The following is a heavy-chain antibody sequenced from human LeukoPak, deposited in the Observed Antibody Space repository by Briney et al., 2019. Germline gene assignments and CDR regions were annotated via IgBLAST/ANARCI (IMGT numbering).Heavy chain of an antibody. CDR3: ARAISSYYYGSGSYNPEYFDY. Sequence: GGSLRLSCAASGFTFSSYGMHWVRQAPGKGLEWVAVIWYDGSNKYYADSVKGRFTISRDNSKNTLYLQMNSLRDEDTAVYYCARAISSYYYGSGSYNPEYFDYWGQGTLVTVSS. CDR1: GFTFSSYG. D-gene: IGHD3-10*01. CDR2: IWYDGSNK. J-gene: IGHJ4*02. V-gene: IGHV3-33*01.